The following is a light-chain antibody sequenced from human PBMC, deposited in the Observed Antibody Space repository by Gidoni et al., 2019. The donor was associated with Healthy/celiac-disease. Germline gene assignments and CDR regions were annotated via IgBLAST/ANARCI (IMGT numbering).Light chain of an antibody. J-gene: IGKJ2*01. V-gene: IGKV3-20*01. CDR2: GAS. Sequence: ESVLTQSQGTLSWSPGERATLSCRASQSVSRRYLAWYQQKPGQAPRLIIYGASSRATGIPDRFSGSGSGTDFTLTISRLEPEDFSVYYCQQYGSSPPMYTFGQGTKLEIK. CDR1: QSVSRRY. CDR3: QQYGSSPPMYT.